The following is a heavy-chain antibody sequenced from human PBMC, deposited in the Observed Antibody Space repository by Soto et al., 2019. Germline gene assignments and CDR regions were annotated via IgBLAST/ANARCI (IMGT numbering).Heavy chain of an antibody. CDR1: GFIFSSDW. V-gene: IGHV3-74*01. CDR2: INTDGSGT. D-gene: IGHD1-26*01. CDR3: ARDRAGEQHYIGF. J-gene: IGHJ4*02. Sequence: EVQLVESGGGLVQPGGSLRLSCAASGFIFSSDWMHWVRQAPGGGLVWVSRINTDGSGTTYAASVKGRFTSSRDNSKDTLYLHMNSLRAEDTAVYCRARDRAGEQHYIGFWGQGSLGTVSS.